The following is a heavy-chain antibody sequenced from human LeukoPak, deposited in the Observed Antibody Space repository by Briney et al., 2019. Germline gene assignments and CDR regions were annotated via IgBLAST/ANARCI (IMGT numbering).Heavy chain of an antibody. CDR2: IYYSGST. D-gene: IGHD3-3*01. V-gene: IGHV4-31*03. CDR1: GGSISSGGYY. J-gene: IGHJ4*02. Sequence: SSETLSLTCTVSGGSISSGGYYWSWIRQHPGKGLEWIGYIYYSGSTYYNPSLKSRVTISVDTSKNQFSLKLSSVTAADTAVYYCATGSWSGYLDFGYFDYWGQGTLVTVSS. CDR3: ATGSWSGYLDFGYFDY.